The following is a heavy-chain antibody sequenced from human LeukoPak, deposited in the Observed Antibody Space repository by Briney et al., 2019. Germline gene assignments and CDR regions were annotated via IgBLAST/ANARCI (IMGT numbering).Heavy chain of an antibody. CDR1: GGTFSSYA. CDR2: IIPIFGTA. J-gene: IGHJ4*02. Sequence: SVKFSCKASGGTFSSYAISWVRQAPGQGLEWMGGIIPIFGTANYAQKFQGRVTITADESTSTAYMELSSLRSEDTAVYYCAREPAASGYSPGWGQGTLVTVSS. D-gene: IGHD3-22*01. CDR3: AREPAASGYSPG. V-gene: IGHV1-69*01.